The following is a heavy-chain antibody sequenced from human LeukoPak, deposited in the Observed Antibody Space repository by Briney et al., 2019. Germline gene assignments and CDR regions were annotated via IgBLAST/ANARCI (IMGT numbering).Heavy chain of an antibody. V-gene: IGHV3-74*01. CDR2: VNSDESFP. CDR1: GFTISSYW. CDR3: ARERRNTRFDC. J-gene: IGHJ4*02. Sequence: GGSLRLSCAASGFTISSYWMHWVRQAPGKGLVWVSRVNSDESFPDYADSVKGRFTVSRDNAKNTVYLQMNSLRDEDTAVYYCARERRNTRFDCWGQGTLVTVSS.